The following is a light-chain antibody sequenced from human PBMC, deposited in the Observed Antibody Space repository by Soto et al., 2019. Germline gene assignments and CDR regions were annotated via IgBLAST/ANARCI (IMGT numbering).Light chain of an antibody. CDR3: QQYGSSPTT. CDR1: QSVFNNH. J-gene: IGKJ1*01. V-gene: IGKV3-20*01. Sequence: ESVLTQSPGTLSLSPGERATLSCRASQSVFNNHIGWYQQKPGQAPRRLIFGASFRATGIPDRFSGSGSGTDFTLTNSRLEPEDFAVYYCQQYGSSPTTFGQGTKVDIK. CDR2: GAS.